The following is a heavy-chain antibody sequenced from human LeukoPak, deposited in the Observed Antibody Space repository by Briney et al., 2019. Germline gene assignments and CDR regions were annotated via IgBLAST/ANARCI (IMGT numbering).Heavy chain of an antibody. CDR2: ISYDGRDK. D-gene: IGHD1-26*01. J-gene: IGHJ4*02. Sequence: PGGSLRLSCAASGFTFSTYAMHWVRQAPGKGLEWVAVISYDGRDKKYADSVKGRFTISRDNSQNTLDLQMNSLRAEDTAVYYCAKDSGNYAKYYFDYWGQGTLVTVSS. CDR3: AKDSGNYAKYYFDY. V-gene: IGHV3-30*04. CDR1: GFTFSTYA.